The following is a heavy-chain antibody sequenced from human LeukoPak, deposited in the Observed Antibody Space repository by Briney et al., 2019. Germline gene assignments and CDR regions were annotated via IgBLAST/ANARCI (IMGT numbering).Heavy chain of an antibody. D-gene: IGHD6-19*01. J-gene: IGHJ4*02. CDR3: ARRKIAVAVLDY. Sequence: SVKVSCKASGGTFSSYAISWVRQAPGQGLEWMGGIIPIFGTANYAQKFQGRVTITADESTSTAYMELSSLRSEDTAVYYCARRKIAVAVLDYWGQGTLVTVSS. V-gene: IGHV1-69*13. CDR1: GGTFSSYA. CDR2: IIPIFGTA.